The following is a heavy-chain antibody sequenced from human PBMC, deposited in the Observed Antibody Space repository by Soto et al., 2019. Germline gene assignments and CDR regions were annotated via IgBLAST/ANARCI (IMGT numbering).Heavy chain of an antibody. CDR1: GGSISSSSYY. D-gene: IGHD5-12*01. V-gene: IGHV4-39*01. Sequence: QLQLQESGPGLVKPSETLSLTCTVSGGSISSSSYYWGWIRQPPGKGLEWIGSIYYSGSTYYNPSLKSRVTISVATTNNHFSLKLSSGTAAEAAVYYCARGYSGYYFESTWYYYGMDVWGQGTTVTVSS. J-gene: IGHJ6*02. CDR3: ARGYSGYYFESTWYYYGMDV. CDR2: IYYSGST.